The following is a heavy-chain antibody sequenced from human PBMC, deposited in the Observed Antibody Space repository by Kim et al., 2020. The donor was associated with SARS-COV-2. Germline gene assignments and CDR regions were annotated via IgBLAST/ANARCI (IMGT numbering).Heavy chain of an antibody. D-gene: IGHD4-17*01. J-gene: IGHJ4*02. CDR3: ASIGVDYGDSYFDY. Sequence: SQKFPGRVTLTRDTSASTAYMERSSLRSEDTAVYYCASIGVDYGDSYFDYWGQGTLVTVSS. V-gene: IGHV1-3*01.